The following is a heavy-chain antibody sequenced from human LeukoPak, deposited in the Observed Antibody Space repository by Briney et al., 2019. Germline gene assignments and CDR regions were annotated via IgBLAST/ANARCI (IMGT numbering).Heavy chain of an antibody. D-gene: IGHD6-6*01. J-gene: IGHJ3*02. Sequence: PGGSLRLSCTASGFTFGDYAMNWVRQAPGKGLEWVGFIRSKAYGGTTEYAASVKVRFTISRDDSKSIAYLQMNSLKTDDTAVYYCTRVSLRAADRLDVFDIWGQGTMVTVSS. CDR2: IRSKAYGGTT. CDR3: TRVSLRAADRLDVFDI. V-gene: IGHV3-49*04. CDR1: GFTFGDYA.